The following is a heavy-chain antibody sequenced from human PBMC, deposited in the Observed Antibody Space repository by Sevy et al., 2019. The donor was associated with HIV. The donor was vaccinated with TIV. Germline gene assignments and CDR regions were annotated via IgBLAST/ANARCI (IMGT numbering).Heavy chain of an antibody. V-gene: IGHV5-51*01. D-gene: IGHD5-18*01. CDR2: IYPGDSDT. CDR1: GYSFTSYW. CDR3: ARRIVDTAMVTRPTQEYYYYYYGMDV. Sequence: GESLKISCKGSGYSFTSYWIGWVRQMPGKGLEWMGIIYPGDSDTRYSPSFQGQVTISADKSISTAYLQWSSLKASDTAMYYCARRIVDTAMVTRPTQEYYYYYYGMDVWGQGTTVTVSS. J-gene: IGHJ6*02.